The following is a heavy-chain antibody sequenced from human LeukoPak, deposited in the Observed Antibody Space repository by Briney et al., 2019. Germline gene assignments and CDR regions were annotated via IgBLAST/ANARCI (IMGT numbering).Heavy chain of an antibody. CDR3: ARGSQRDYFDY. D-gene: IGHD1-26*01. CDR1: GFSFSSYA. Sequence: PGGSLRLSCAASGFSFSSYAMHWVRQAPGKGLEWVAVISYDGSNKYYADSVKGRFTISRDNSKNTLYLQMNSLRAEDTAVYYYARGSQRDYFDYWGQGTLVTVSS. V-gene: IGHV3-30*01. J-gene: IGHJ4*02. CDR2: ISYDGSNK.